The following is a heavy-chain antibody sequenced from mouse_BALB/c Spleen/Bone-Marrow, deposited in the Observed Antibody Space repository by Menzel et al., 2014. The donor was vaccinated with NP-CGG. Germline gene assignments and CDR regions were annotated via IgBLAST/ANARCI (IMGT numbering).Heavy chain of an antibody. Sequence: EVQLQQSGAELVKPGASVKLSCTASGFNIKDTYMHWVKQRPEQGLEWIGRIDPANGNTKYDPKFQGKATITADTYSNTAYLQLSSLTSEDTAVYYWARYYYGSSLFDYWGQGTTLTVSS. J-gene: IGHJ2*01. D-gene: IGHD1-1*01. CDR2: IDPANGNT. CDR1: GFNIKDTY. CDR3: ARYYYGSSLFDY. V-gene: IGHV14-3*02.